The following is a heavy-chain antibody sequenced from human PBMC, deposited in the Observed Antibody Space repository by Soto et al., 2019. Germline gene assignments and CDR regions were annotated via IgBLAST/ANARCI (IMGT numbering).Heavy chain of an antibody. CDR2: IYHSGSF. V-gene: IGHV4-30-2*01. D-gene: IGHD2-2*01. J-gene: IGHJ5*02. Sequence: QLQLQESASGLVNPSPTLSLTCAVSGGSISSCGYSWSWSRQPPGKGMERIGYIYHSGSFYYNPSLKSRVTISVDRSKTHFSLALCSVTAADTAVYYCARVPDRWGQGTLVTVSS. CDR3: ARVPDR. CDR1: GGSISSCGYS.